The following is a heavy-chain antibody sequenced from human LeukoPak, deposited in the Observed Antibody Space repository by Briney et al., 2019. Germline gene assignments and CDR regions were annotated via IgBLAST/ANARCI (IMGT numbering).Heavy chain of an antibody. J-gene: IGHJ4*02. CDR3: ARDSRGWYYFDY. CDR1: GFTFSNYE. CDR2: ISSSSGSTI. Sequence: GGSLRLSCAASGFTFSNYEMNWVRQAPGKGLEWVSYISSSSGSTIYYADSVKGRFTISRDNAKNSLYLQMNSLRAEDTAVYYCARDSRGWYYFDYWGQGTLVTVSS. V-gene: IGHV3-48*03. D-gene: IGHD6-19*01.